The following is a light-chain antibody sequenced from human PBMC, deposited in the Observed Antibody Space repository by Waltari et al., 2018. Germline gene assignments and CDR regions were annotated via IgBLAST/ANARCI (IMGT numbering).Light chain of an antibody. Sequence: QSALTQPPSASGSPGQSVTISCTGSSSDIGSPNYVSWYQQHPGKAPKLIIYDVTKRPSGVPDRFSGSKSGNTASLTVSGLQADDEADYYCGSNAVTSVFGGGTKLTVL. V-gene: IGLV2-8*01. J-gene: IGLJ3*02. CDR2: DVT. CDR3: GSNAVTSV. CDR1: SSDIGSPNY.